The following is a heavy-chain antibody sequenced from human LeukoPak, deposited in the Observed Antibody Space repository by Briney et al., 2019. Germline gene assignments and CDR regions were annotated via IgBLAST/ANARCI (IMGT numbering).Heavy chain of an antibody. CDR3: ARGGTYSSGLPGS. D-gene: IGHD5-18*01. CDR1: GFTFSGYW. CDR2: INSDGSST. Sequence: GGSLRLSCAASGFTFSGYWMHWVRQAPGKGLVWVSRINSDGSSTNYADSVKGRFTISRDNAKNTLYLQMNTLRAEDTAVYYCARGGTYSSGLPGSWGQGTLVTVRS. V-gene: IGHV3-74*01. J-gene: IGHJ5*02.